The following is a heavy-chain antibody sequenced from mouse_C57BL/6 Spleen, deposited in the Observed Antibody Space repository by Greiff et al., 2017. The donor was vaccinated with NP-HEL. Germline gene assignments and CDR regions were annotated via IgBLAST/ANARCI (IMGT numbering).Heavy chain of an antibody. CDR2: IDPSDSET. CDR3: ARPDYYGSGYFDV. J-gene: IGHJ1*03. D-gene: IGHD1-1*01. CDR1: GYTFTSYW. Sequence: VQLQQPGAELVRPGSSVKLSCKASGYTFTSYWMHWVKQRPIQGLEWIGNIDPSDSETHYNQKFKDKATLTVDKSSSTAYMQLSSLTSEDSAVYYCARPDYYGSGYFDVWGTGTTVTVSS. V-gene: IGHV1-52*01.